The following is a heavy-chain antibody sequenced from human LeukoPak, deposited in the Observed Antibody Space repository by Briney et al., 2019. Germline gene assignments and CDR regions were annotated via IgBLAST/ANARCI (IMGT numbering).Heavy chain of an antibody. CDR1: GGSISSGSYY. Sequence: TLSLTCTVSGGSISSGSYYWSWIRQPAGKGLEWIGRIYTSGSTNYNPSLKSRVTISVDTSKNQFSLKLSSVTAADTAVYYCARLAGEQWLVRDDAFDIWGQGTMVTVSS. V-gene: IGHV4-61*02. CDR2: IYTSGST. CDR3: ARLAGEQWLVRDDAFDI. D-gene: IGHD6-19*01. J-gene: IGHJ3*02.